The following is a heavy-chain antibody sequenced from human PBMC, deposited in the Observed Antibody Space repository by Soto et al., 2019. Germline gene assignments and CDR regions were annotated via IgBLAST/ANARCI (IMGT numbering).Heavy chain of an antibody. D-gene: IGHD3-10*01. J-gene: IGHJ6*02. Sequence: GASVKVSCKASGYTFTSYYMHWVRQAPGQGLEWMGIINPSGGSTSYAQKFQGRVTMTRDTSTSTVYMELSSLRSEDTAVYYCARGITMVRGVIRAYYYYGMDVWGQGPTVTVS. V-gene: IGHV1-46*01. CDR2: INPSGGST. CDR1: GYTFTSYY. CDR3: ARGITMVRGVIRAYYYYGMDV.